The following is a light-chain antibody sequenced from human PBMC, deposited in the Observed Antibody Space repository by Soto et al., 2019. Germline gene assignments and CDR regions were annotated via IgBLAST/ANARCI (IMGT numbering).Light chain of an antibody. Sequence: EIVMTQSPATLSVSPGDRATLSCRASQSVSSNLAWYQQKPGQTPRLLIYGASTRASGIPARLSGSGSGTEFTLTISSLQSEDFAVYYCQQYNNWPQLTFGGGTKAEIK. V-gene: IGKV3-15*01. CDR2: GAS. CDR3: QQYNNWPQLT. J-gene: IGKJ4*01. CDR1: QSVSSN.